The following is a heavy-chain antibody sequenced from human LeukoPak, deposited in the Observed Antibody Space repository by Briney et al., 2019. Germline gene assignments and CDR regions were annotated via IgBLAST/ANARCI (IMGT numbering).Heavy chain of an antibody. Sequence: ASVKVSCKASGYTFTGYHMHWVRQAPGQGLEWMGWINPNSGGTNYAQRFQGRVSMTRDSSISTVYLDVSRLTSDDTAVYYCARSRSSSGTGWFDPWGQGTLVTVSS. CDR3: ARSRSSSGTGWFDP. V-gene: IGHV1-2*02. CDR1: GYTFTGYH. D-gene: IGHD6-19*01. CDR2: INPNSGGT. J-gene: IGHJ5*02.